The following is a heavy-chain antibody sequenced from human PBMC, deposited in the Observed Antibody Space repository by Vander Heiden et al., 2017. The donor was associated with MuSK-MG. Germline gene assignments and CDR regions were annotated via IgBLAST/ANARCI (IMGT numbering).Heavy chain of an antibody. Sequence: QVQLVESGGGAVQPGRSLRLSCAASGFTFSSYVMPWVRQAPGKGLEWVAVILYDGSNKYYADSVKGRFTISRDNSKNTLYLQMNSLRAEDTAVYYCARSRRSGGSYYFDYWGQGTLVTVSS. D-gene: IGHD1-26*01. J-gene: IGHJ4*02. CDR3: ARSRRSGGSYYFDY. CDR2: ILYDGSNK. CDR1: GFTFSSYV. V-gene: IGHV3-30*03.